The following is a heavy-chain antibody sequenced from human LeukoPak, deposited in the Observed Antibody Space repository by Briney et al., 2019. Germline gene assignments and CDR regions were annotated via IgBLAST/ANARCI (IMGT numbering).Heavy chain of an antibody. Sequence: GSLRLSCAASGFTFSSYWMHWVRQAPGTGLVWVSRITGDGSGANCADSVKGRFTISRDNAKNTLYLQMNSLRAEDTAVYYCARFAVTTAGDYWGQGTLVTVSS. CDR2: ITGDGSGA. V-gene: IGHV3-74*01. D-gene: IGHD1-1*01. CDR3: ARFAVTTAGDY. CDR1: GFTFSSYW. J-gene: IGHJ4*02.